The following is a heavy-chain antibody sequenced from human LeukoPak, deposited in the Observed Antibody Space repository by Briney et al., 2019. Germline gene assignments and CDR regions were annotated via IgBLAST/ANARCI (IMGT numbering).Heavy chain of an antibody. J-gene: IGHJ4*02. V-gene: IGHV3-15*01. CDR2: IKSNSDGGTT. CDR3: TTVHFACTMSFDY. CDR1: GVSFKSAW. Sequence: PGGSLRLSCGGSGVSFKSAWMSWVRQAPGKGLEWVGRIKSNSDGGTTDSAAPVKGRFTISRDDSKNTLYLQMNSLKTDDTAVYYCTTVHFACTMSFDYWGQGTLVTVSS.